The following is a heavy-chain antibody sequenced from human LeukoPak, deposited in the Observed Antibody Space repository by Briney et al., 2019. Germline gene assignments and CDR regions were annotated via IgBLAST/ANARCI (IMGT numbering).Heavy chain of an antibody. J-gene: IGHJ5*02. Sequence: SETLSLTCTVSGGSITSYCWSWIRQPPGKGLEWIAYIHYSGSTDYNPSLKSRVTISVDTSKNQFSLKLISVTAADTAVYYCARDKHGSGSAHTFDPWGQGTLVTVSS. CDR1: GGSITSYC. V-gene: IGHV4-59*01. CDR2: IHYSGST. CDR3: ARDKHGSGSAHTFDP. D-gene: IGHD3-10*01.